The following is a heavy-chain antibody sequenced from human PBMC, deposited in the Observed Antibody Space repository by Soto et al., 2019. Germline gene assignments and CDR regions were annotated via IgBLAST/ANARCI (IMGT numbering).Heavy chain of an antibody. D-gene: IGHD2-2*01. J-gene: IGHJ6*02. CDR3: AKDRQLPPYYGMDV. CDR1: GFTFSSYG. CDR2: ISYDGSNK. V-gene: IGHV3-30*18. Sequence: QVQLVESGGGVVQPGRSLRLSCAASGFTFSSYGMHWVRQAPGKGLEWVAVISYDGSNKYYADSVKGRFTISRDNSKNTRYLQMNSLRAEDTAVYYCAKDRQLPPYYGMDVWGQGTTVTVSS.